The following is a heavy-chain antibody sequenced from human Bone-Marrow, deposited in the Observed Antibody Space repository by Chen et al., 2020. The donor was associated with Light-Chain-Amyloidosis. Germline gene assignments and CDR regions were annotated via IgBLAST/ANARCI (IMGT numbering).Heavy chain of an antibody. J-gene: IGHJ4*02. CDR3: TRKGGYFDF. CDR2: VSGSTVST. V-gene: IGHV3-23*04. D-gene: IGHD3-10*01. CDR1: GFNFSSFG. Sequence: EVQLVESGGGWVHPGGSLRLPCATPGFNFSSFGMSWVRQAPGKGLEWVSTVSGSTVSTYYAGAVKGRFIISRDNSKSTLYLQMNSLRAGDTAVYFCTRKGGYFDFWGQGSLVTVSS.